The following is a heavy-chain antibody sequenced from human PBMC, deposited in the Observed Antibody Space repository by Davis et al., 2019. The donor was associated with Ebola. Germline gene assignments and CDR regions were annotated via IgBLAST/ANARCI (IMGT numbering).Heavy chain of an antibody. Sequence: ALVKVSCKASGYTFTSYYMHWVRQAPGQGLEWMGIINPSGGSTSYAQKFQGRVTITADESTSTAYMELSSLRSEDTAVYYCARAYCSSTSCYYGMDVWGQGTTVTVSS. CDR1: GYTFTSYY. V-gene: IGHV1-46*01. J-gene: IGHJ6*02. CDR2: INPSGGST. D-gene: IGHD2-2*01. CDR3: ARAYCSSTSCYYGMDV.